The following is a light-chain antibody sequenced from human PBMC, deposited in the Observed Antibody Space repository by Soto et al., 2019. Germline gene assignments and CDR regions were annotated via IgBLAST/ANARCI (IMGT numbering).Light chain of an antibody. CDR1: QSISSN. V-gene: IGKV3-11*01. CDR2: DAF. J-gene: IGKJ4*01. CDR3: QQRSKWPLT. Sequence: EMLMTQSPATLSVSPGDRATLSCRASQSISSNLAWYQQKPGQTPRLLIYDAFNRATGIPARFSGSGSGTDFTLTISSLEPEDFAVYYCQQRSKWPLTFGGGTKVDI.